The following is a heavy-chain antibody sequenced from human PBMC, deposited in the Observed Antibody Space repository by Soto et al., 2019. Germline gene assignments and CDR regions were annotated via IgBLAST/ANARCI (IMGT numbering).Heavy chain of an antibody. J-gene: IGHJ6*02. CDR3: AKGGGHYYDSSGSGMDV. CDR1: GFTFSSYG. Sequence: QVQLVESGGGVVQPGRSLRLSCAASGFTFSSYGMHWVRQAPGKGLVWVAVISYDGSNKYYADSVKGRFTISRDNSKNTLYLQMNSLRAEATAMYYCAKGGGHYYDSSGSGMDVWGQGTTVTVSS. D-gene: IGHD3-22*01. V-gene: IGHV3-30*18. CDR2: ISYDGSNK.